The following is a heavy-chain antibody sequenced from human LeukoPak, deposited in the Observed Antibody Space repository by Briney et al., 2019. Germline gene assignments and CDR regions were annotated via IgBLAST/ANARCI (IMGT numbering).Heavy chain of an antibody. J-gene: IGHJ4*02. Sequence: SGPTLVNPTQTLTMTCTFSGFSLSTRGEGVGWIRQPPGKALAWLALIYWDDDKRYSPSLKSRLTITKDTSKNQVVLTMTNMDPVDTATYYCAHRRGIAVAGPFDYWGQGTLVTVSS. CDR2: IYWDDDK. CDR3: AHRRGIAVAGPFDY. CDR1: GFSLSTRGEG. V-gene: IGHV2-5*02. D-gene: IGHD6-19*01.